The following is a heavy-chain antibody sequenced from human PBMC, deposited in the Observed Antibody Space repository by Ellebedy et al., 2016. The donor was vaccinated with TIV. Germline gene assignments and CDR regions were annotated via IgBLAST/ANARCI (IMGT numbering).Heavy chain of an antibody. CDR1: GYTFTGYY. CDR3: ARGEGSTVTTEGRMPQGRSGWFDP. CDR2: INPNSGGT. V-gene: IGHV1-2*04. Sequence: AASVKVSCKASGYTFTGYYMHWVRQAPGQGLEWMGWINPNSGGTNYAQKFQGWVTMTRDTSISPAYMELSRLRSDDTAVYYWARGEGSTVTTEGRMPQGRSGWFDPWGQGTLVT. D-gene: IGHD4-17*01. J-gene: IGHJ5*02.